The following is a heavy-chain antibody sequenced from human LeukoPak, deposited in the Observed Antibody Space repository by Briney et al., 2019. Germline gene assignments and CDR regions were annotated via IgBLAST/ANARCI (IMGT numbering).Heavy chain of an antibody. CDR1: GYTFTSYD. CDR2: MNPNSGNT. CDR3: AKTPLRGYYDSSGYPDYFDY. D-gene: IGHD3-22*01. V-gene: IGHV1-8*03. J-gene: IGHJ4*02. Sequence: ASVKVSCKASGYTFTSYDINWVRQATGLGLEWMGWMNPNSGNTGYAQKFQGRVTITRNTSISTAYMELSSLRSEYTAVYYCAKTPLRGYYDSSGYPDYFDYWGQGTLVTVSS.